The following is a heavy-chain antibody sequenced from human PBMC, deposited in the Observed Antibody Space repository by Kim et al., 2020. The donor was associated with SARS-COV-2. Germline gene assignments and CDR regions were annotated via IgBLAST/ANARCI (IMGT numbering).Heavy chain of an antibody. CDR2: IYTSGST. CDR1: GGSISSGSYY. Sequence: SETLSLTCTVSGGSISSGSYYWSWIRQPAGKGLEWIGRIYTSGSTNYNPSLKSRVTISVDTSKNQFSLKLSSVTAADTAVYYCARSGDTVLQGFDYWGQGTLVTVSS. D-gene: IGHD3-10*01. J-gene: IGHJ4*02. V-gene: IGHV4-61*02. CDR3: ARSGDTVLQGFDY.